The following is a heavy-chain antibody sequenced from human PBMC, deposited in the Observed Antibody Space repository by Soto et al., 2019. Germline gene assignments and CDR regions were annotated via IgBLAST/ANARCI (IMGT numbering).Heavy chain of an antibody. D-gene: IGHD3-22*01. J-gene: IGHJ4*02. CDR3: ARGYGGYLDD. Sequence: QVQLVQSGPEVKKPGTSVKVSCKASGVTVNRFAVTWVRQAPGQGFQWLGAITPLFETTNHAQSFQGRVTITADESTTTSYLELIVLASEDTALYYCARGYGGYLDDWGQGILVIVST. CDR2: ITPLFETT. CDR1: GVTVNRFA. V-gene: IGHV1-69*01.